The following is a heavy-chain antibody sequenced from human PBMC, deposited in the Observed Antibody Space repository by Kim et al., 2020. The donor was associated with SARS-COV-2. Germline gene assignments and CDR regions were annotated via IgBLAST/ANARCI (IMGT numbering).Heavy chain of an antibody. CDR2: IRPGGVPT. CDR1: GFMFSTYS. Sequence: GGSLRLSCAASGFMFSTYSMSWVRQTPGKGLEWFALIRPGGVPTYSESLRGRFVASRDNSKNSLHLQMNSLTAEDTARYFCAAEYSTFGQPHYSFWGQGILVTVSS. CDR3: AAEYSTFGQPHYSF. J-gene: IGHJ4*01. V-gene: IGHV3-23*01. D-gene: IGHD6-13*01.